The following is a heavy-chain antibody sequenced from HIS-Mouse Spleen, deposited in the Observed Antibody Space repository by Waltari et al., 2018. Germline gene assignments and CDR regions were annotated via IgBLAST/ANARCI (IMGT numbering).Heavy chain of an antibody. J-gene: IGHJ2*01. CDR1: GGSISSSMYY. D-gene: IGHD6-13*01. CDR2: IYYSGST. CDR3: AREIPYSSSWYDWYFDL. Sequence: QLQLQESGPGLVKPSETLSLTCTVSGGSISSSMYYWVWIRQPPGKGLEWIGSIYYSGSTYYNPSLKSRVTISVDTSKNQFSLKLSSVTAADTAVYYCAREIPYSSSWYDWYFDLWGRGTLVTVSS. V-gene: IGHV4-39*07.